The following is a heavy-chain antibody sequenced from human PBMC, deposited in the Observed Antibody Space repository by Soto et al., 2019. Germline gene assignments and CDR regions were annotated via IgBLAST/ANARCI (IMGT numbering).Heavy chain of an antibody. J-gene: IGHJ6*02. CDR1: GGSISSGRF. D-gene: IGHD4-17*01. V-gene: IGHV3-23*01. CDR3: AKSYGDYVGYYGMDV. CDR2: ISGSGGST. Sequence: ETLSLTCTVSGGSISSGRFYWSWVRQAPGKGLEWVSAISGSGGSTYYADSVKGRFTISRDNSKKTLYLQMNSLRAEDTAVYYCAKSYGDYVGYYGMDVWGQGTTVTASS.